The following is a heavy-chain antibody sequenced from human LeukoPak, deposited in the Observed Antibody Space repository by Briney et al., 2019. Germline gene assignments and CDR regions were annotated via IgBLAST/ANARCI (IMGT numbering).Heavy chain of an antibody. D-gene: IGHD3-10*01. CDR2: ISSSSTTI. J-gene: IGHJ4*02. Sequence: GGSLRLSCVASGFTFSFYSMNWVRQAPGKGLEWVSYISSSSTTIYYADSVKGRFTISRDNAGNSLYLQMNSLRAEDTAVYFCARDGGDFDYWGQGTLVTVSS. CDR3: ARDGGDFDY. CDR1: GFTFSFYS. V-gene: IGHV3-48*01.